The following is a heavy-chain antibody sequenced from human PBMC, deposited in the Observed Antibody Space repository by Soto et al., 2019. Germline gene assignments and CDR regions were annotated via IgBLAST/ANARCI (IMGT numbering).Heavy chain of an antibody. D-gene: IGHD4-4*01. J-gene: IGHJ3*02. V-gene: IGHV1-69*17. CDR2: IIPLFNVA. CDR1: VGTFSNFA. Sequence: QVQLVQSGPEVKKPGSSVKVSCEASVGTFSNFAVNWVRQAPGQGLEWVGGIIPLFNVAKYAQKFEGRVTIVADHSTSPAYMDLSSLRSDDTAVYYCAASGRDVLRYDYNDTEAREIWGQGPMATASS. CDR3: AASGRDVLRYDYNDTEAREI.